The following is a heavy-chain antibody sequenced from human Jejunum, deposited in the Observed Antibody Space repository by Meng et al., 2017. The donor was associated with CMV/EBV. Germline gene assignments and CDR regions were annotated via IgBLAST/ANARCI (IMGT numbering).Heavy chain of an antibody. D-gene: IGHD2-15*01. V-gene: IGHV1-8*01. CDR2: MNPNNGNT. Sequence: NWVRPAPGQGLEWMGWMNPNNGNTGYAQKFQGRFPMTWNTSISTAYMELSSLRSEDTAIYYCASHQQFCSGGSCYSLGYYYGMDVWGQGTTVTVSS. J-gene: IGHJ6*02. CDR3: ASHQQFCSGGSCYSLGYYYGMDV.